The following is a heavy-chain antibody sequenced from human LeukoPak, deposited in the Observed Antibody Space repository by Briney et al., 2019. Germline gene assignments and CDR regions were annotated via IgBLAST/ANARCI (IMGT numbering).Heavy chain of an antibody. V-gene: IGHV3-30-3*01. Sequence: GGSLRLSCAASGFTFSSYAMHWVRQAPGKGLEWVAVISYDGSNKYYADSVKGRFTISRDNSKNTPYLQMNSLRAEDTAVYYCARVGIQLWAQYYFDYWGQGTLVTVSS. CDR3: ARVGIQLWAQYYFDY. D-gene: IGHD5-18*01. J-gene: IGHJ4*02. CDR2: ISYDGSNK. CDR1: GFTFSSYA.